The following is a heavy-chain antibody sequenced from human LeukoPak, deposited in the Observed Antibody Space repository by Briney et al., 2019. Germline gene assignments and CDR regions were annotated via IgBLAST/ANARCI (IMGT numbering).Heavy chain of an antibody. CDR2: ISYDGSNK. V-gene: IGHV3-30*18. CDR3: AKQLGYCSDGSCYFPY. J-gene: IGHJ4*02. D-gene: IGHD2-15*01. Sequence: GGSLRLSCEGSAFIFSGHWMNWVRQAPGKGLEWVAVISYDGSNKYYADSVKGRFTISRDNSKNTLCLQMNSLRAEDTAVYYCAKQLGYCSDGSCYFPYWGQGTLVTVSS. CDR1: AFIFSGHW.